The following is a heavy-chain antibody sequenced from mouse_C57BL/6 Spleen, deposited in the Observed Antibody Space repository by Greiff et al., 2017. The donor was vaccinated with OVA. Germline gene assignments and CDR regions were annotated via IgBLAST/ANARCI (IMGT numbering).Heavy chain of an antibody. CDR3: ARSIYDEDDGAWFAY. CDR2: IRNKANGYTT. Sequence: EVKLVESGGGLVQPGGSLSLSCAASGFTFTDYYMSWVRQPPGKALEWLGFIRNKANGYTTEYSASVKGRFTISRDNSQSILYLQMNALIAEDSATYYCARSIYDEDDGAWFAYWGQGTLVTVSA. V-gene: IGHV7-3*01. CDR1: GFTFTDYY. D-gene: IGHD2-4*01. J-gene: IGHJ3*01.